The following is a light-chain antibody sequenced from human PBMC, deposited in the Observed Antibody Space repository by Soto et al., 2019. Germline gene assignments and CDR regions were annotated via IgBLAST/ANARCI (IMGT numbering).Light chain of an antibody. CDR2: WAF. V-gene: IGKV4-1*01. CDR1: QSVLYSSNNKNY. CDR3: QQYLSTPWT. Sequence: DIVMTQSPESLAVSLGERATVNCKSSQSVLYSSNNKNYLAWYQQKPGQPPKLLIYWAFTRESGVPDRFSGSGSGTDFTLTISSLQAEDVAVYYCQQYLSTPWTFGQGTKVEIK. J-gene: IGKJ1*01.